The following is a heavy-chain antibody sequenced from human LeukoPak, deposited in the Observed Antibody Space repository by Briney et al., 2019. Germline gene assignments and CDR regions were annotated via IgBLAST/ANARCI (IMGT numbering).Heavy chain of an antibody. CDR3: ARDLTG. V-gene: IGHV3-53*01. Sequence: GRSLRLSCAPSGFTVSSNYMSCVRPAPRQGLEWVSVIYSGSSTYYADSVKGRLTISRDNPKTTLYLHMTSLRPEAPPVNTCARDLTGGGQGSLVSVSS. CDR2: IYSGSST. D-gene: IGHD1-14*01. CDR1: GFTVSSNY. J-gene: IGHJ4*02.